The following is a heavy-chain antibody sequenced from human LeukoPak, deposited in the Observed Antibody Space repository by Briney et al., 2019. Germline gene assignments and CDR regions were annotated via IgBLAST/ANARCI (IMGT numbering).Heavy chain of an antibody. CDR2: IYPGDSDT. D-gene: IGHD3-9*01. CDR1: GYSFTSYW. J-gene: IGHJ1*01. V-gene: IGHV5-51*01. Sequence: GESLKISCKGSGYSFTSYWIDWVRQMPGKGLEWMGIIYPGDSDTRYSPSFQGQVTISADKSISTAYLQWSSLKASDTAMYYCARQNYDILTGRIEYFQHWGQGTLVTVSS. CDR3: ARQNYDILTGRIEYFQH.